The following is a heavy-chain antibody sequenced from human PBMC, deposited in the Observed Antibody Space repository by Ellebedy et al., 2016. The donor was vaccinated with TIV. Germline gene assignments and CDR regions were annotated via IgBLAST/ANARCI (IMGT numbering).Heavy chain of an antibody. CDR1: GFTLGDHY. Sequence: GESLKISCVASGFTLGDHYIDWVRQAPGKGLEWVSAISGSGGSTYYADSVKGRFTISRDNSKNTLYLQMNSLRAEDTAVYYCAKDPVAGNYYYYGMDVWGQGTTVTVSS. D-gene: IGHD6-19*01. CDR3: AKDPVAGNYYYYGMDV. V-gene: IGHV3-23*01. CDR2: ISGSGGST. J-gene: IGHJ6*02.